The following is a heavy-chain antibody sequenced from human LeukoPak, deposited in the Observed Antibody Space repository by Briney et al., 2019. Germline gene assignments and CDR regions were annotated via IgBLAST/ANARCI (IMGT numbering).Heavy chain of an antibody. J-gene: IGHJ4*02. V-gene: IGHV4-59*01. D-gene: IGHD3-10*01. CDR3: ARTSIWCGELVPFDY. CDR1: GGSISSYY. Sequence: SETLSLTCTVSGGSISSYYWSWIRQPPGKGLEWIGYIYYSGSTKDNPSLKSRVTISVDTSKNQFSLKLSSVTAADTAVYYCARTSIWCGELVPFDYWGQGTLVTVSS. CDR2: IYYSGST.